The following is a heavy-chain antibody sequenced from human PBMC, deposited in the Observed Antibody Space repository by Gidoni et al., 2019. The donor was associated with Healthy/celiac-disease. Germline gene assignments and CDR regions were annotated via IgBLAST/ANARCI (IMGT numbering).Heavy chain of an antibody. Sequence: EVQLVESGGGLVKPGGALRPSCAASGFTFSSYSMNWVRQAPVKGLVCVSSISSSSSYIYYADSVKGRFTLSRDNAKNSLYLQMNSLRAEDTAVYYCAREDCSGGSCYFDYWGQGTLVTVSS. CDR2: ISSSSSYI. D-gene: IGHD2-15*01. CDR3: AREDCSGGSCYFDY. CDR1: GFTFSSYS. V-gene: IGHV3-21*01. J-gene: IGHJ4*02.